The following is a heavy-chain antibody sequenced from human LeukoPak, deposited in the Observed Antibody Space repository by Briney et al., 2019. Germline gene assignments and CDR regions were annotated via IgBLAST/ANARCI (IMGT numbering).Heavy chain of an antibody. CDR1: RCIFSRYV. D-gene: IGHD3-10*01. V-gene: IGHV1-69*13. CDR3: ARGGLWFGESASEY. Sequence: SVTVSCLATRCIFSRYVRRGLGPPGGRRGEWMGGISPIFGTADYAQKFLGRVTITANESLNTDYMELSSLRSEDTAGDYCARGGLWFGESASEYWGQGTLVTVSS. CDR2: ISPIFGTA. J-gene: IGHJ4*02.